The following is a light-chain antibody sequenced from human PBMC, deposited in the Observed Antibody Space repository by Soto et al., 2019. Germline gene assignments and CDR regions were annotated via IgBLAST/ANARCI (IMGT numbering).Light chain of an antibody. CDR2: VAS. CDR3: QERGRWPRRS. V-gene: IGKV3D-15*01. CDR1: QSVDCN. Sequence: EIVMTQSPATLSVSPGERATLSCRASQSVDCNLAWFQQKPGQPPRLLMYVASQRAAGIPARFVGRGAGTHFTLTISSLESDDFAIYYCQERGRWPRRSFGGGTKVDIK. J-gene: IGKJ4*01.